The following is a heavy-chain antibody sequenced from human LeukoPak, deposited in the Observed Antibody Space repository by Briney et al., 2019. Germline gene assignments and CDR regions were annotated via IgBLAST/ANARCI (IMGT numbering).Heavy chain of an antibody. D-gene: IGHD6-13*01. CDR3: AKDLHLAVAGRFDY. J-gene: IGHJ4*02. CDR2: ISGSGGTT. Sequence: PGGSLRLSCAASGFTFSTCAMSWVRQAPGKGLEWVSGISGSGGTTYNADSVKGRFTISRDNSKNTLYLQMNSLRAEDTAVYYCAKDLHLAVAGRFDYWGQGTLVTVSS. CDR1: GFTFSTCA. V-gene: IGHV3-23*01.